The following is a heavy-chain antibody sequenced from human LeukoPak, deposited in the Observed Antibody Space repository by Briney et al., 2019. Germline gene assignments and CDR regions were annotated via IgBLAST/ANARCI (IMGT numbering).Heavy chain of an antibody. CDR1: GGSISSYY. D-gene: IGHD6-13*01. V-gene: IGHV4-59*12. Sequence: SETLSLTCTVSGGSISSYYWSWIRQPPGKGLEWIGYIYYSGSTNYNPSLKSRVTISVDTSQNQFSLKLSSVTAADTAVYYCARNLIPLYSSSWYPFDYWGQGTLVTVSS. CDR3: ARNLIPLYSSSWYPFDY. J-gene: IGHJ4*02. CDR2: IYYSGST.